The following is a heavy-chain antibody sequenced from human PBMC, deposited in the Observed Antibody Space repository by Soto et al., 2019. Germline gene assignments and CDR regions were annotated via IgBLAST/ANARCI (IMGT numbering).Heavy chain of an antibody. Sequence: DVHLLQSGGGLVQPGGSLTLSCAASRFIFSDFAMNWVRQAPGKGMEWVSSFGGSNSDRHYADSVRGRFIISRDNSKNTMYLQMNSLRDDDTAVYYCVKDAVSYNGKWDWFDSWGQGTLVTVSS. V-gene: IGHV3-23*01. CDR3: VKDAVSYNGKWDWFDS. D-gene: IGHD1-26*01. CDR2: FGGSNSDR. J-gene: IGHJ5*01. CDR1: RFIFSDFA.